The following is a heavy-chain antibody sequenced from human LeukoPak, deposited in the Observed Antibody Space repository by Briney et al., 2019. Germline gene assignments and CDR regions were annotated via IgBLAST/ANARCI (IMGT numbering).Heavy chain of an antibody. CDR3: ARDWTDHDYFAY. CDR2: IYGNGNT. V-gene: IGHV4-59*01. Sequence: SETLSLTCTVSGGSMNTYCWSWTRQPPGKGLEWIGYIYGNGNTKYNSSLKSRVTISVDTSENQFSLKLSSVTAADTAVYYCARDWTDHDYFAYWGQGILVTVSS. J-gene: IGHJ4*02. D-gene: IGHD3/OR15-3a*01. CDR1: GGSMNTYC.